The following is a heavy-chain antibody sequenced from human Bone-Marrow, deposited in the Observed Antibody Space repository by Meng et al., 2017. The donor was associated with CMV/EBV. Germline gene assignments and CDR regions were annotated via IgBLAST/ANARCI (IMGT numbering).Heavy chain of an antibody. D-gene: IGHD2-2*01. Sequence: GGSLRLSCAASGFTFSSYEMNWVRQAPGKGLEWVSYISSSGSTIYYADSVKGRFTISRDNAKNSLYLQMNSLRAEDTAVYYCAREGLVVVPAAIHGMDVWGQGTTVTVSS. J-gene: IGHJ6*02. V-gene: IGHV3-48*03. CDR3: AREGLVVVPAAIHGMDV. CDR1: GFTFSSYE. CDR2: ISSSGSTI.